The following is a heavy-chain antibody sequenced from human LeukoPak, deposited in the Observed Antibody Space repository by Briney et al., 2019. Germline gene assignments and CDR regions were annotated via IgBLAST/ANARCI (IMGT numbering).Heavy chain of an antibody. J-gene: IGHJ2*01. CDR2: IYYSGST. Sequence: RASETLSLTCTVSGGSISSYYWSWIRQPPGKGLEWIGYIYYSGSTNYNPSLKSRVTISVDTSKNQFSLKLSSVTAADTAVYYCARRESSSWRSHWYFDLWGRGTLVTVSS. V-gene: IGHV4-59*08. D-gene: IGHD6-13*01. CDR3: ARRESSSWRSHWYFDL. CDR1: GGSISSYY.